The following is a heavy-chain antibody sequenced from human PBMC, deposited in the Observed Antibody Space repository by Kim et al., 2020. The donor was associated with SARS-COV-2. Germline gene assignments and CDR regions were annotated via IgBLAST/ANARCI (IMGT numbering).Heavy chain of an antibody. J-gene: IGHJ4*02. V-gene: IGHV4-4*02. Sequence: SETLSLTCAVSGGSISSSNWWSWVRQPPGKGLEWIGEIYHSGSTNYNPSLKSRVTISVDKSKNQFSLKLSSVTAADTTVYYCARDLASHLLKRHQGPLDYWGQGTLVTVSS. CDR3: ARDLASHLLKRHQGPLDY. CDR2: IYHSGST. CDR1: GGSISSSNW. D-gene: IGHD1-1*01.